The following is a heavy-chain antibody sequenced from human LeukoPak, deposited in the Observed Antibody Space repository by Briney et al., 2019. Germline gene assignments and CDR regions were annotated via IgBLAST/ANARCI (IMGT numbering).Heavy chain of an antibody. CDR3: SREDPAGYSNA. D-gene: IGHD4-11*01. CDR2: TYFRSKWYQ. CDR1: GDRVSSTSSS. J-gene: IGHJ5*02. V-gene: IGHV6-1*01. Sequence: SQTLSLTCVISGDRVSSTSSSWNWIRQSPSRGLEWLGRTYFRSKWYQNYAVSVEGRITINPDTSKNQFSLQLTFVTPEDTAMYYCSREDPAGYSNAWGQGTLVTVSS.